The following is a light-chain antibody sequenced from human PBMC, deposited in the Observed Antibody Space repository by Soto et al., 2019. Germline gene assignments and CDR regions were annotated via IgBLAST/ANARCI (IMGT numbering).Light chain of an antibody. V-gene: IGKV3-11*01. J-gene: IGKJ4*01. CDR2: DAS. CDR3: QQRSNWPLT. Sequence: EIVLTQSPAALCLSPGERATLSCRASQSVNSNLAWYQQKPGQAPSLLIFDASYRATDIPARFSGSGSGTDFTLTISSLEPEDFAVYYCQQRSNWPLTFGGGTKGDIK. CDR1: QSVNSN.